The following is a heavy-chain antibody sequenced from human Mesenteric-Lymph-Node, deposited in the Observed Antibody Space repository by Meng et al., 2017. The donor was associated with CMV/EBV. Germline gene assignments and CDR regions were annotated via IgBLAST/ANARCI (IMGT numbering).Heavy chain of an antibody. CDR2: IIPIFGTA. CDR1: GGTFSSYA. D-gene: IGHD3-3*01. Sequence: SVKVSCKASGGTFSSYAISWVRQAPGQGLEWMGGIIPIFGTANYAQKFQGRVTITTDESTSTAYMELSSLRSEDTAVYYCATHINYDFWSGHYYYYGMDVWGQGTTVTV. CDR3: ATHINYDFWSGHYYYYGMDV. J-gene: IGHJ6*02. V-gene: IGHV1-69*05.